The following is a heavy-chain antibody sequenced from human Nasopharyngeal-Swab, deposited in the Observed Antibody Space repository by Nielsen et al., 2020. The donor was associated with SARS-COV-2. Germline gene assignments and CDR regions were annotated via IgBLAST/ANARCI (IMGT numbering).Heavy chain of an antibody. CDR3: ARGGSSSWYGDFDY. CDR2: INSDGSST. V-gene: IGHV3-74*01. Sequence: GESLKISCAASGFTFSSYWMHWVRQAPGKGLVWVSRINSDGSSTSYADSVKGRFTISRDNAKNTLYLQMNSLRAEDTAVYYCARGGSSSWYGDFDYWSQGTLVTVSS. CDR1: GFTFSSYW. D-gene: IGHD6-13*01. J-gene: IGHJ4*02.